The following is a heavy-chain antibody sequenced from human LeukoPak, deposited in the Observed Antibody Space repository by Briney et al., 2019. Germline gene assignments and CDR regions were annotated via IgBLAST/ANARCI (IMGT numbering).Heavy chain of an antibody. V-gene: IGHV4-59*01. Sequence: PSETLSLTCTVSGGSISSYYWSWIRQPPGKGLEWIGYIYYSGSTKYNPSLKSRVTISVDTSKNQFSLKLISVTAADTAMYYCARVVRDDILTGYYIDYWGQGTLVTVSS. CDR1: GGSISSYY. J-gene: IGHJ4*02. D-gene: IGHD3-9*01. CDR2: IYYSGST. CDR3: ARVVRDDILTGYYIDY.